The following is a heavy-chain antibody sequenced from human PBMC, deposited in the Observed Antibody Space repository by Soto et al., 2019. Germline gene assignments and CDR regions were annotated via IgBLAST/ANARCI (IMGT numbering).Heavy chain of an antibody. CDR1: GYTFTSYG. V-gene: IGHV1-18*01. Sequence: QVQLVQSGAEVKKPGASVKVSCKASGYTFTSYGISWVRQAPGQGLEWMGWISAYNGNTNYAQKLHGRVTMTTDPSTSSAYMELRSLRSDDTAVYYCARDLRGSSSPTVTTGDYWGQGTLVTVSS. D-gene: IGHD4-17*01. CDR2: ISAYNGNT. CDR3: ARDLRGSSSPTVTTGDY. J-gene: IGHJ4*02.